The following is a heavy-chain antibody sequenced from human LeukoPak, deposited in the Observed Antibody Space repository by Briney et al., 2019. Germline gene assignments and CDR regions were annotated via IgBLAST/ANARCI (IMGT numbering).Heavy chain of an antibody. J-gene: IGHJ4*02. Sequence: ASVKVSCKASGYTFTGYYMHWARQAPGQGLEWMGWINPNSGGTNYAQKFQGRVTMTRDTSISTAYMELSRLRSDDTAVYYCARDTYYDSSGYDYWGQGTLVTVSS. CDR3: ARDTYYDSSGYDY. V-gene: IGHV1-2*02. D-gene: IGHD3-22*01. CDR1: GYTFTGYY. CDR2: INPNSGGT.